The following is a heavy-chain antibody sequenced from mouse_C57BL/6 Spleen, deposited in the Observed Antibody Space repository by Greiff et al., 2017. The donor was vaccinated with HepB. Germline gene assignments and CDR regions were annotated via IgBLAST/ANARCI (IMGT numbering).Heavy chain of an antibody. CDR3: AREGYYAMDY. V-gene: IGHV1-4*01. J-gene: IGHJ4*01. CDR2: INPSSGYT. CDR1: GNTFTSYT. Sequence: VQLQQSGAELARPGASVKMSCKASGNTFTSYTMHWVKQRPGQGLEWIGYINPSSGYTKYNQKFKDKATLTADKSSSTAYMQLSSLKSEDSAVYYCAREGYYAMDYCGQGTSVTVSS.